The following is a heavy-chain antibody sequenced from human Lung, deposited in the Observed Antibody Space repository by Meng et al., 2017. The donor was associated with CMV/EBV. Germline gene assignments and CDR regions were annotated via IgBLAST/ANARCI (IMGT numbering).Heavy chain of an antibody. V-gene: IGHV3-48*03. D-gene: IGHD3-3*01. CDR1: GFTFSSYE. J-gene: IGHJ6*02. Sequence: GGSLRLSCAASGFTFSSYEMNWVRQAPGQGLEWVSYISSSGSTIYYADSAKGRFTISRDNAKNSLYLQMNSLRAEDTAVYYCARDRPYYDFWSGYGMDVWGQGTTVXVSS. CDR2: ISSSGSTI. CDR3: ARDRPYYDFWSGYGMDV.